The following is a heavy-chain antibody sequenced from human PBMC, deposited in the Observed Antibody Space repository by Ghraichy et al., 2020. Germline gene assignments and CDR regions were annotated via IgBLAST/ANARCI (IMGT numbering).Heavy chain of an antibody. V-gene: IGHV4-59*01. D-gene: IGHD4-23*01. CDR3: ARGLGHSVFLDYYYYGMDV. Sequence: SETLSLTCTVSGGSISSYYWSWIRQPPGKGLEWIGYIYYSGSTNYNPSLKSRVTISVDTSKNQFSLKLSSVTAADTAVYYCARGLGHSVFLDYYYYGMDVWGQGTTVTVSS. J-gene: IGHJ6*02. CDR1: GGSISSYY. CDR2: IYYSGST.